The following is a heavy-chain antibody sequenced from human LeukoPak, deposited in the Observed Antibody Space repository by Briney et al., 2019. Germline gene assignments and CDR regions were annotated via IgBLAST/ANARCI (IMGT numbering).Heavy chain of an antibody. Sequence: ASVKVSCKASGYTFTSYGISWVRQAPGQGLEWMGWISAYNGNTNYAQKFQGRVTITRDTSASTAYMELSSLRSEDTAVYYCARGTIIAAAGLIFDYWGQGTLVTVSS. D-gene: IGHD6-13*01. CDR1: GYTFTSYG. CDR2: ISAYNGNT. V-gene: IGHV1-18*01. CDR3: ARGTIIAAAGLIFDY. J-gene: IGHJ4*02.